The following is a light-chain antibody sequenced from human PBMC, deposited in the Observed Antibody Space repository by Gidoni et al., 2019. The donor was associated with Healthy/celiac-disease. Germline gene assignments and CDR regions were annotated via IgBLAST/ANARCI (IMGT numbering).Light chain of an antibody. CDR2: LGS. Sequence: EIVMTQSPRSLPVTPGEPASISCRSSQSLLHSNGYNYLDWYLQKPGQSPQLLIYLGSSRASGVPDRFSGSGSGTDFTLNISSVEAEDVGVYYCMQALQTPITFGQGTRLEIK. CDR3: MQALQTPIT. V-gene: IGKV2-28*01. J-gene: IGKJ5*01. CDR1: QSLLHSNGYNY.